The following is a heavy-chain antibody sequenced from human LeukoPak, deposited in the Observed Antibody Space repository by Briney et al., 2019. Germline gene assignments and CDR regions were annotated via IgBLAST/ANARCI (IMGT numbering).Heavy chain of an antibody. CDR2: INHSGST. Sequence: SETLSLTCAVYGGSFSGYYWSWIRQPPGKGLEWIGEINHSGSTNYNPSLKSRVTISVDTSKNQFSLKLSSVTAADTAVYYCARRAYHQGFDPWGQGTLVTVSS. CDR3: ARRAYHQGFDP. J-gene: IGHJ5*02. CDR1: GGSFSGYY. V-gene: IGHV4-34*01.